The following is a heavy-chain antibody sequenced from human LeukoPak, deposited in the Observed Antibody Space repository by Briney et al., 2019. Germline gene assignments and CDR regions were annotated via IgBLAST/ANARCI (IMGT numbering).Heavy chain of an antibody. J-gene: IGHJ4*02. CDR2: IIPIFGTA. V-gene: IGHV1-69*13. CDR1: GYTFTTYD. D-gene: IGHD3-22*01. CDR3: ARGVFDSSGYFKD. Sequence: ASVKVSCKASGYTFTTYDVNWVRQTTGQGLEWMGGIIPIFGTANYAQKFQGRVTITADESTSTAYMELSSLRSEDTAVYYCARGVFDSSGYFKDWGQGTLVTVSS.